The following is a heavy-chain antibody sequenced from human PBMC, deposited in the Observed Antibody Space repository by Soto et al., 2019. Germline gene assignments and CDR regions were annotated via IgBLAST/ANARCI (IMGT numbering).Heavy chain of an antibody. Sequence: PSETLSLTCAVYGGSFSGYYWSWIRQPPGKGLEWIGEINHSGSTNYNPSLKSRVTISVDTSKNQFSLKLSSVTAADTAVYYCARAKERGFDYYGSGSHTYCMDVWGQGTTVTVSS. CDR1: GGSFSGYY. V-gene: IGHV4-34*01. J-gene: IGHJ6*02. D-gene: IGHD3-10*01. CDR2: INHSGST. CDR3: ARAKERGFDYYGSGSHTYCMDV.